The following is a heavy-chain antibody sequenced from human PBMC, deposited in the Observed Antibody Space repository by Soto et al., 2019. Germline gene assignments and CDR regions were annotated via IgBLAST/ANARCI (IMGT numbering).Heavy chain of an antibody. J-gene: IGHJ4*02. CDR2: IYYSGST. D-gene: IGHD6-13*01. V-gene: IGHV4-59*01. CDR3: ARGLDSSSWYGFY. CDR1: GGSISSYY. Sequence: SETLSLTCTVSGGSISSYYWSWIRQPPGKGLEWIGYIYYSGSTNYNPSLKSRVTISVHTSKNQFSLKLSSVTAADTAVYYCARGLDSSSWYGFYWGQGTLVTVSS.